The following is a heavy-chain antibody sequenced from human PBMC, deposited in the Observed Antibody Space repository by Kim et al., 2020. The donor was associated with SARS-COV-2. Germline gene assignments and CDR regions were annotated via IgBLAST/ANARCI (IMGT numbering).Heavy chain of an antibody. Sequence: ASVKVSCKASGYTFTSYAMHWVRQAPGQRLEWMGWINAGNGNTKYSQKFQGRVTITRDTSASTAYMELSSLRSEDTAVYYCARAGYSIRITMVRGVTGGEYFDYWGQGTLVTVSS. V-gene: IGHV1-3*01. CDR2: INAGNGNT. D-gene: IGHD3-10*01. J-gene: IGHJ4*02. CDR3: ARAGYSIRITMVRGVTGGEYFDY. CDR1: GYTFTSYA.